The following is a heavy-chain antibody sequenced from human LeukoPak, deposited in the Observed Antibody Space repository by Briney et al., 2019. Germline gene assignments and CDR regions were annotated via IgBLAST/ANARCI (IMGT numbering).Heavy chain of an antibody. D-gene: IGHD3-22*01. V-gene: IGHV5-51*01. J-gene: IGHJ4*02. CDR1: GYSFTSYW. CDR3: ARQGMYYYDSSGVAY. Sequence: GESLKISCKGSGYSFTSYWIGWVRQMPGKGLEWMGIIYSCHSDTRYSPSLQGQVNISADKSISTAYLQWSSLKASDTAMYYCARQGMYYYDSSGVAYWGQGTLVTVSS. CDR2: IYSCHSDT.